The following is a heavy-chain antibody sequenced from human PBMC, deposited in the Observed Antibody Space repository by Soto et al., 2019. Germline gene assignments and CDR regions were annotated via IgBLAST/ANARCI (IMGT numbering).Heavy chain of an antibody. CDR3: APWSGYFNWFDP. V-gene: IGHV1-69*12. Sequence: QVQLVQSGAEVKKPGSSVKVSCKASGATFSSYAITWVRQALGQGLEWMGGIIPLFGTVNYAQKFQGRVAVNADEFTRTAYMELSSLRSEDTAVYYCAPWSGYFNWFDPWGQGTLVTVSS. CDR1: GATFSSYA. CDR2: IIPLFGTV. J-gene: IGHJ5*02. D-gene: IGHD3-3*01.